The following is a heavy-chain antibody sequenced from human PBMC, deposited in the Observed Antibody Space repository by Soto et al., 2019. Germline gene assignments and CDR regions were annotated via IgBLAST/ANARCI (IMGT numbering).Heavy chain of an antibody. CDR1: GFTFISYA. D-gene: IGHD3-22*01. V-gene: IGHV3-23*01. CDR3: AKDLFDYDSSGYSDY. J-gene: IGHJ4*02. CDR2: ISGSGGST. Sequence: GGSLRLSCAASGFTFISYAMSWVRQAPGKGLEWVSAISGSGGSTYYADSVKGRFTISRDNSKNTLYLQMNSLRAEDTAVYYCAKDLFDYDSSGYSDYWGQGTLVTVSS.